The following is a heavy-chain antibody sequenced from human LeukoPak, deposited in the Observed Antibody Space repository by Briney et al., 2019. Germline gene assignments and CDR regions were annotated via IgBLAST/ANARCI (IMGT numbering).Heavy chain of an antibody. V-gene: IGHV3-21*01. CDR3: ATQPSSTSCPSAPCLFDY. CDR1: GFTFSSYS. J-gene: IGHJ4*02. D-gene: IGHD2-2*01. Sequence: PGGSLRLSCAASGFTFSSYSMNWVRQAPGKGLEWVSSISSSSSYIYYADSVKGRFTISRDNAKNSLYLQMNSLRAEDTAVYYCATQPSSTSCPSAPCLFDYWGQGTLVTVSS. CDR2: ISSSSSYI.